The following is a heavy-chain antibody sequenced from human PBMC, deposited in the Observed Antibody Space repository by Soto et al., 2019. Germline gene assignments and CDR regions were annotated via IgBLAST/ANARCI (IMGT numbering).Heavy chain of an antibody. CDR3: AKGIVVATASYFDY. J-gene: IGHJ4*02. CDR1: GFNFRSYG. D-gene: IGHD2-21*02. CDR2: ISYDGSNK. V-gene: IGHV3-30*18. Sequence: GGSLRLSCAASGFNFRSYGMHWVRQAPGKGLEWVAVISYDGSNKYYADSVKGRFTISRDNFKNTLYLQMNSLRAEDSAVYYCAKGIVVATASYFDYWGQGTQVTVSS.